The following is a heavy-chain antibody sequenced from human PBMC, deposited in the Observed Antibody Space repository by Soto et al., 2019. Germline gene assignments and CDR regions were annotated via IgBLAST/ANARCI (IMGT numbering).Heavy chain of an antibody. V-gene: IGHV4-39*01. Sequence: QLQLQESGPGLVKPSETLSLTCTVSGGSISNSSDYWGWIRQPPGKGLEWIGTIYYSGSTHHNPSLKSRVTMSVDTSKNQFSLKLTSVTAADTAVYYCASSGWPLGAFDIWGQGTMVTVSS. D-gene: IGHD6-19*01. CDR3: ASSGWPLGAFDI. CDR1: GGSISNSSDY. J-gene: IGHJ3*02. CDR2: IYYSGST.